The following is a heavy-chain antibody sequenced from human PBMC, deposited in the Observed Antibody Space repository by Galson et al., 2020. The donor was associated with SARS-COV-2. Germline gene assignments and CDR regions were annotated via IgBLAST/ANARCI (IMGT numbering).Heavy chain of an antibody. J-gene: IGHJ2*01. CDR3: ARRTYGDPPRLYFDL. CDR1: GFTLSTYA. Sequence: ESLQISCAASGFTLSTYAMHWVRQAPGKGPEYVSSIRSDGGSTYYADSVKGSFTISRDNSRNTLFLQMGHLRVEDMAVYYCARRTYGDPPRLYFDLWGRGTLVPVSS. CDR2: IRSDGGST. D-gene: IGHD4-17*01. V-gene: IGHV3-64*02.